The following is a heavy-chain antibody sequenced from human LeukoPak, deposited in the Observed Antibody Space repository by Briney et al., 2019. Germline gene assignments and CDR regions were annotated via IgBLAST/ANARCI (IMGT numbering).Heavy chain of an antibody. CDR3: ARGVEPLAANTLAY. CDR1: GFTLITNE. V-gene: IGHV3-53*01. Sequence: PGGSLRLSCAASGFTLITNEMTWGPQAPGKGLEGVSVLYSDGNTKYADSVQGRFTISRDNSKNTLYLEMNSLSPDDTAVYYCARGVEPLAANTLAYWGQGTLVTVSS. J-gene: IGHJ4*02. CDR2: LYSDGNT. D-gene: IGHD1-14*01.